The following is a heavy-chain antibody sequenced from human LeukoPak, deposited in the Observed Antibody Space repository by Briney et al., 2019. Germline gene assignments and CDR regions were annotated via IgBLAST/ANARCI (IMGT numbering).Heavy chain of an antibody. CDR3: ANGVRGNYYGMDV. D-gene: IGHD3-10*01. CDR2: ISSSGSAI. V-gene: IGHV3-23*01. J-gene: IGHJ6*02. CDR1: GFTFSCCA. Sequence: GGSLRLSCAASGFTFSCCAMIWVRRAPGKALEWVSAISSSGSAIFYADSVRGRFIISRDNSKKTLSLQMNSLRVEDTAVYYCANGVRGNYYGMDVWGQGTTVTVSS.